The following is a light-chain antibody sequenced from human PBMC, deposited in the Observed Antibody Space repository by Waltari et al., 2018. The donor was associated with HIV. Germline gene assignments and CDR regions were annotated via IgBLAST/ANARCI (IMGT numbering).Light chain of an antibody. Sequence: QSVLTQPPSASGTPGQRVTISCSGSSSNIRSNTVNWYQQLPGTAPKLLIYSNNQRPSGVPDRCSGSKSGTSASLAISGLQSEDEADYYCAAWDGSLNGRVVFGGGTKLTVL. CDR2: SNN. J-gene: IGLJ2*01. V-gene: IGLV1-44*01. CDR3: AAWDGSLNGRVV. CDR1: SSNIRSNT.